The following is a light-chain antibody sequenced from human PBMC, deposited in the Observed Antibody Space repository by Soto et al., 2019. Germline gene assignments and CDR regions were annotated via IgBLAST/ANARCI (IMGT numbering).Light chain of an antibody. J-gene: IGKJ1*01. V-gene: IGKV3-15*01. Sequence: IVMTQSPATLSVSPGERATLSCRASQSVSSNLAWYQQKPGQAPRLLIYGASTRATGIPARFSGSGSETEFTLTISSLQSEDFAVYCCQQYNNWPPTFGQGTKVDTK. CDR2: GAS. CDR1: QSVSSN. CDR3: QQYNNWPPT.